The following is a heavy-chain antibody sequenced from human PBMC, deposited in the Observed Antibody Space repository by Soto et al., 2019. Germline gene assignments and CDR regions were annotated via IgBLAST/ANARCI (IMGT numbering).Heavy chain of an antibody. V-gene: IGHV3-9*01. CDR2: ISWNSGSI. Sequence: EVQLVESGGGLVQPGRSLRLSCAASGFTFDDYAMHWVRQAPGKGLEWVSGISWNSGSIGYADSVKGRFTISRDNAKNSLYLHMNSLRAEDSALYYCAKGGYHCNSYPHYWGQGTLVTVSS. CDR3: AKGGYHCNSYPHY. CDR1: GFTFDDYA. J-gene: IGHJ4*02. D-gene: IGHD1-7*01.